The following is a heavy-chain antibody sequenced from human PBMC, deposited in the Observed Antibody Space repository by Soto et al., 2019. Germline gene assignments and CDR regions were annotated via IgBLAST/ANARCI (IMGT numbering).Heavy chain of an antibody. V-gene: IGHV4-31*03. CDR3: ARHHGPTTSENWFDP. CDR1: GGSISSGGYY. J-gene: IGHJ5*02. CDR2: IYYSGST. D-gene: IGHD5-12*01. Sequence: SETLSLTCTVSGGSISSGGYYWSWIRQHPGKGLEWIGYIYYSGSTYYNPSLKSRVTISVDTSKNQFSLKLSFVTAADTAVYYCARHHGPTTSENWFDPWGQGTLVTVSS.